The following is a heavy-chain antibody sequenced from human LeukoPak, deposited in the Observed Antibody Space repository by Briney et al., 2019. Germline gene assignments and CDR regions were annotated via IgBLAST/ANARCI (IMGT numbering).Heavy chain of an antibody. Sequence: GASVKVSCKASGYTFTGYYMHWVRQAPGRGLEWMGWISAYNGNTNYAQKLQGRVTMTTDTSTSTAYMELRSLRSDDTAVYYCARGLSPHYHYDTSGNGYWGQGTLVTVSS. V-gene: IGHV1-18*04. CDR3: ARGLSPHYHYDTSGNGY. D-gene: IGHD3-22*01. CDR1: GYTFTGYY. J-gene: IGHJ4*02. CDR2: ISAYNGNT.